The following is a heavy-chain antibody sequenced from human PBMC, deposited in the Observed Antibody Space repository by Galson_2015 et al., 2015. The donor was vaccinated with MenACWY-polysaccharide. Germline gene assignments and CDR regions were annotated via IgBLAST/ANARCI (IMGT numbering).Heavy chain of an antibody. J-gene: IGHJ4*02. V-gene: IGHV1-3*01. Sequence: SVKVSCKASGYAFTNFATHWVRQAPGQGLEWMGWINAGNGDTKYSQKFQGRVTMTTDTSTSTAYMELRSLRSDDTAVYYCARDPGSGSPYYFDYWGQGTLVTVSS. CDR2: INAGNGDT. CDR3: ARDPGSGSPYYFDY. CDR1: GYAFTNFA. D-gene: IGHD3-10*01.